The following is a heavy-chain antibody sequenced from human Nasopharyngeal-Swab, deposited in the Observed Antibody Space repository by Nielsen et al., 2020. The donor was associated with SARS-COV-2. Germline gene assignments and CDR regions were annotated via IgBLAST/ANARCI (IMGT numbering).Heavy chain of an antibody. D-gene: IGHD6-19*01. Sequence: GESLKISCAASGFPFSNYYMTWVRQPPGKGLEWVANIKQDGSEQFYVDSVKGRFTISRDNAKNSLYLQMNSLRSEDTAVYYCARGGYSSVWYLNDYWGQGTLVTVSS. CDR3: ARGGYSSVWYLNDY. J-gene: IGHJ4*02. CDR1: GFPFSNYY. V-gene: IGHV3-7*02. CDR2: IKQDGSEQ.